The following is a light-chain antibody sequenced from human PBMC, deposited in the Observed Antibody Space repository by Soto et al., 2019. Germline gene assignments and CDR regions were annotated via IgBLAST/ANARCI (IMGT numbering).Light chain of an antibody. J-gene: IGKJ2*03. CDR2: DVS. Sequence: DVVMTQSPLSLPVTLGQPASISCRSSLSLVYSDGKTYLNWFQQRPGQSPRGLIYDVSNRDSGVPDRVSGSGSGSDFTLKISRVEAEDVGLYYCMQGSHWPMYSFGEGTRLEIK. CDR3: MQGSHWPMYS. CDR1: LSLVYSDGKTY. V-gene: IGKV2-30*01.